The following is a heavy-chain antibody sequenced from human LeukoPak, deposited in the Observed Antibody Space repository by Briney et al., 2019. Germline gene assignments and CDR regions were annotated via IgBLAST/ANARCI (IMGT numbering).Heavy chain of an antibody. V-gene: IGHV4-61*01. CDR1: GASVSSASY. D-gene: IGHD1-26*01. CDR3: ARSRAFNSGAFDP. J-gene: IGHJ5*02. CDR2: IYNGVNT. Sequence: SETLSLTCTVSGASVSSASYWSWIRQPPGKGVEWIAHIYNGVNTNYNPSLKSRVTISVDTSKNQFSLRLNSVTAADTTVYYCARSRAFNSGAFDPWGQGSLVTVSS.